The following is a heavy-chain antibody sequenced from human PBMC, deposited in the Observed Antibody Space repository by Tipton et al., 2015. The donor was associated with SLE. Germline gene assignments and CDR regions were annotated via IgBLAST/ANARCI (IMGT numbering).Heavy chain of an antibody. CDR2: VYTVGNT. CDR3: ARWRMGSGGYFFDS. CDR1: GGSISSGSYY. J-gene: IGHJ4*02. D-gene: IGHD1-26*01. V-gene: IGHV4-61*02. Sequence: TLSLTCTVSGGSISSGSYYWTWIRQPAGKGLEWIGRVYTVGNTNYNPSLESRVSISLDTSKNQFSLKLSSVTAADTAVYYCARWRMGSGGYFFDSWGQGTLVTVSS.